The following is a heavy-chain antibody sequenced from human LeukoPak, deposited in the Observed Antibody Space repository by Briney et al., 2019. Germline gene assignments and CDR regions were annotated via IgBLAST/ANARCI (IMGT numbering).Heavy chain of an antibody. J-gene: IGHJ4*02. Sequence: GGSLRLSCVASGFTFITYSMNWVRQAPGKGLEWVSSISSTSSYIFYADSVKGRFTISRDNAKNSLYLQMNSLRVEDTAVYYCARDLYGDYVFDYWGQGTLVTVPS. D-gene: IGHD4-17*01. CDR3: ARDLYGDYVFDY. CDR1: GFTFITYS. CDR2: ISSTSSYI. V-gene: IGHV3-21*01.